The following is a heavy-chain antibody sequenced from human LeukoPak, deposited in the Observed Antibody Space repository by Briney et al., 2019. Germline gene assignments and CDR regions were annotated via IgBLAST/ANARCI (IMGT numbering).Heavy chain of an antibody. J-gene: IGHJ4*02. CDR1: GFTFSNAW. D-gene: IGHD1-26*01. CDR3: TTDSGDSGAWVGAIWNGFDY. Sequence: GGSLRLSCAASGFTFSNAWMSWVRQAPGKGLEWVGRIKSKTDGGTTDYAAPVKGRFTISRDDSKNTLYLQMNSLKTEDTAVYYCTTDSGDSGAWVGAIWNGFDYWGQGTLVTVSS. CDR2: IKSKTDGGTT. V-gene: IGHV3-15*01.